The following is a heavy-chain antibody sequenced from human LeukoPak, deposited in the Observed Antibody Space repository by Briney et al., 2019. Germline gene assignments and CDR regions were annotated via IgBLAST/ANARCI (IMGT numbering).Heavy chain of an antibody. J-gene: IGHJ5*02. D-gene: IGHD4-23*01. V-gene: IGHV3-33*01. CDR3: GRVAVAGILKNGYHP. Sequence: GGSLRLSCAASGFTFSNYGMHWVRQAPGKGLEWVAVIWYDGSNKYYADSVKGRFTISRDNSENTLYLQMNSLRAEDTAVYYWGRVAVAGILKNGYHPGGQGPRFPVSS. CDR1: GFTFSNYG. CDR2: IWYDGSNK.